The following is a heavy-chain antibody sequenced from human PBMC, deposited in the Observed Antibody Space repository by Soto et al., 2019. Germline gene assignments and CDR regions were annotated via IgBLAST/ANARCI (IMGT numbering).Heavy chain of an antibody. J-gene: IGHJ4*02. CDR1: GFTFDDYA. CDR2: ISWNSGGI. D-gene: IGHD6-13*01. V-gene: IGHV3-9*01. CDR3: AKGYSSSRQSLDY. Sequence: EVQLVESGGGLVQPGRSLRLSCAASGFTFDDYAMHWVRQAPGKGLEWVSGISWNSGGIGYADSVKGRFTISRDNAKNSLYPQMNSLRAEDTALYYCAKGYSSSRQSLDYWGQGTLVTVSS.